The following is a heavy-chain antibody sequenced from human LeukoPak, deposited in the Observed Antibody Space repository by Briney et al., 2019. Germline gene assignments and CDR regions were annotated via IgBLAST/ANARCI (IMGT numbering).Heavy chain of an antibody. CDR3: ARGGTVLMVYARTPRYYYMDV. V-gene: IGHV4-34*01. J-gene: IGHJ6*03. CDR2: INHSGST. CDR1: GGSFSGYY. D-gene: IGHD2-8*01. Sequence: SETLSLTCAVYGGSFSGYYWSWIRQPPGKGLEWIGEINHSGSTNYNPSLKSRVTISVDTSKNQFSLKLSSVTAADTAVYYCARGGTVLMVYARTPRYYYMDVWGKGTTVTVSS.